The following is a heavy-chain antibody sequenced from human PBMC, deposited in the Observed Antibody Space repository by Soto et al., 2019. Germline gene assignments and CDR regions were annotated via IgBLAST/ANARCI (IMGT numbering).Heavy chain of an antibody. J-gene: IGHJ5*02. CDR1: GGSISISNW. Sequence: PSETLSPTCAVSGGSISISNWWSWVRQPPGKGLEWIGEIYHSGSTNYNPSLKSRVTISVDKSKNQFSLKLSSVTAADTAVYYCATATYGDYVGSFDPWGQGTLV. CDR2: IYHSGST. D-gene: IGHD4-17*01. CDR3: ATATYGDYVGSFDP. V-gene: IGHV4-4*02.